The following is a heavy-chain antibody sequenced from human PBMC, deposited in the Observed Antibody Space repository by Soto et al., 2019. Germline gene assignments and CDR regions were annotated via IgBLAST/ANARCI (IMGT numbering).Heavy chain of an antibody. CDR2: ISSDGSTK. D-gene: IGHD6-13*01. V-gene: IGHV3-30*18. CDR3: AKDGASAGTFDY. CDR1: GFSFSTYA. J-gene: IGHJ4*02. Sequence: QVRLVESGGGVVHPGRSLRLSCAASGFSFSTYAMQWVRQAPGKGLEWVAVISSDGSTKFYADSVKGRFTVSRDNSKSTLYLQMSSLRAEDTAVYFCAKDGASAGTFDYWGQGTLVTVSS.